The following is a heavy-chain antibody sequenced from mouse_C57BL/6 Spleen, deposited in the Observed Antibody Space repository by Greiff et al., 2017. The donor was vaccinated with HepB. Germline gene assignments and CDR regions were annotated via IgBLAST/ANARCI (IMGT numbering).Heavy chain of an antibody. Sequence: EVQGVESGGGLVKPGGSLKLSCAASGFTFSSYAMSWVRQTPEKRLEWVATISDGGSYTYYPDNVKGRFTISRDNAKNNLYLQMSHLKSEDTAMYYCARERGRFAYWGQGTLVTVSA. J-gene: IGHJ3*01. CDR2: ISDGGSYT. CDR3: ARERGRFAY. V-gene: IGHV5-4*01. CDR1: GFTFSSYA.